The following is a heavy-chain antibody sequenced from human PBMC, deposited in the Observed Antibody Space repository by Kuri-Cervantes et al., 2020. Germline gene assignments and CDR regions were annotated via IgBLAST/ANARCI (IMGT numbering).Heavy chain of an antibody. CDR1: GFTFSSYG. CDR2: ISYDGSNK. CDR3: TRVIASGTYGLMDV. D-gene: IGHD3-10*01. Sequence: GGSLRLSCAASGFTFSSYGMHWVRQAPGKGLEWVAVISYDGSNKYYADSVKGRFTISRDNAKNTLYLQMNSLRVEDTAVYYCTRVIASGTYGLMDVWGQGTTVTVSS. J-gene: IGHJ6*02. V-gene: IGHV3-30*03.